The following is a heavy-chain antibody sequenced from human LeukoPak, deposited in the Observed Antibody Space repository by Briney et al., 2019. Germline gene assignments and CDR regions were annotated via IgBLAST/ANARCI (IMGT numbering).Heavy chain of an antibody. CDR2: IYSGGST. CDR1: GFTVSSNY. V-gene: IGHV3-53*01. Sequence: PGGSLRLSCAASGFTVSSNYMSWVRQVPGKGLEWVSVIYSGGSTYYADSAKGRFTISRDSSKNTLFLLMNSLRAEDTAVYYCASSTSFTPNFDYWGQGTLVTVSS. CDR3: ASSTSFTPNFDY. D-gene: IGHD6-13*01. J-gene: IGHJ4*02.